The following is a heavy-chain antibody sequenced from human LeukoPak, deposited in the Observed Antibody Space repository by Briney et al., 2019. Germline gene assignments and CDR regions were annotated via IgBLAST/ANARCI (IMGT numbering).Heavy chain of an antibody. CDR2: IYYSGST. Sequence: SETLSLTCTVSGGSISSGSYYWSWIRQPPGKGLEWIGYIYYSGSTNYNPSLKSRVTISVDTSKNQFSLKLSSVTAADTAVYYCARGRKYYGSGSYYPDYWGQGTLVTVSS. J-gene: IGHJ4*02. CDR3: ARGRKYYGSGSYYPDY. V-gene: IGHV4-61*01. CDR1: GGSISSGSYY. D-gene: IGHD3-10*01.